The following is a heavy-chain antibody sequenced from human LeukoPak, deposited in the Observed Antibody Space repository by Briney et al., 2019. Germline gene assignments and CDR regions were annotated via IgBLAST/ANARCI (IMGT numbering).Heavy chain of an antibody. CDR2: IQSDGSNK. CDR1: GFTFSSYG. CDR3: AKSITMIVVVHFDY. D-gene: IGHD3-22*01. J-gene: IGHJ4*02. Sequence: GGSLRLSCAASGFTFSSYGMHWVRQAPGKGLEWVTFIQSDGSNKYYTDSVKGRFTISRDSSKNTLYLQMNSLRAEDTAVYYCAKSITMIVVVHFDYWGQGTLVTVSS. V-gene: IGHV3-30*02.